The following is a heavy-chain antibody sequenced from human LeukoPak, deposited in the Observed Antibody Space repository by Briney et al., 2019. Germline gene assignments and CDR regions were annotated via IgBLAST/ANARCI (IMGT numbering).Heavy chain of an antibody. V-gene: IGHV4-4*08. Sequence: SSETLSLTCTVSGASISTYYWSWIRQSPGKGLEWIGYIYTSGSTNYNPSLKSRVTISVDTSKNQFSLKLSSVTAADTAVYYCAREGSFGYYFDYWGQGTLVTVSS. D-gene: IGHD3-10*01. CDR3: AREGSFGYYFDY. CDR1: GASISTYY. CDR2: IYTSGST. J-gene: IGHJ4*02.